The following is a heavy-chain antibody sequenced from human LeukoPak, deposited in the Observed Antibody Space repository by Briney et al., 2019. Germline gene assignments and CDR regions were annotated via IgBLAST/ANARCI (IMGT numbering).Heavy chain of an antibody. Sequence: GGSLRLSCAASGFTFSSYAMHWVRQAPGKGLEWVAVISYDGSNKYYADSVKGRFTISRDNSKNTLYLQMNSLRAEDTAVYYCASSPDPRGYCSGTSCYGYFDYWGQGTLVTVSS. J-gene: IGHJ4*02. CDR1: GFTFSSYA. V-gene: IGHV3-30-3*01. CDR2: ISYDGSNK. CDR3: ASSPDPRGYCSGTSCYGYFDY. D-gene: IGHD2-2*01.